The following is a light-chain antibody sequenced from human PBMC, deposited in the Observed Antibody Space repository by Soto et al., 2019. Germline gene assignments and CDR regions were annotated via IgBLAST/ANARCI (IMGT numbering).Light chain of an antibody. CDR2: KAS. V-gene: IGKV1-5*03. Sequence: DIQMTQSPSTLSASVGDRVTITCRASQSISDWLAWYQQKPGKAPKLLIYKASSLESGVPSTFSGSGSGTEFTLTISSLQPDDFATYYCQQYNSYSETFGQGTKVEVK. CDR1: QSISDW. J-gene: IGKJ1*01. CDR3: QQYNSYSET.